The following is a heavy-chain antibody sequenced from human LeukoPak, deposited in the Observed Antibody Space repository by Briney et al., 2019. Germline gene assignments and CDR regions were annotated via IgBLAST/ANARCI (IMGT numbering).Heavy chain of an antibody. J-gene: IGHJ4*02. CDR3: ARDENGWYSGVDS. CDR2: VTGSGTGV. D-gene: IGHD6-19*01. CDR1: GFTFSSYE. V-gene: IGHV3-48*03. Sequence: GGSLRLSCVASGFTFSSYEMNWVRQAPGKGLEWVSYVTGSGTGVHYGDSVKGRFTISRDNAKNSLYLQMDSLRVEDTAVYYCARDENGWYSGVDSWGQGALVIVSS.